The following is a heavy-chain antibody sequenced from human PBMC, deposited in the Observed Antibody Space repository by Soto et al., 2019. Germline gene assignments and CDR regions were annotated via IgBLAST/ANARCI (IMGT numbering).Heavy chain of an antibody. D-gene: IGHD3-22*01. Sequence: SETLCLTYTVSGGSISDGGCCWSWFRKHPGKGLEWIGYIYYSGSTYYNPSLKSRVTISVDTSKTQFSLKLSSVTAADTAVYYCARDREPTGESSGFWFDPWGQGTLVTVSS. J-gene: IGHJ5*02. V-gene: IGHV4-31*03. CDR3: ARDREPTGESSGFWFDP. CDR1: GGSISDGGCC. CDR2: IYYSGST.